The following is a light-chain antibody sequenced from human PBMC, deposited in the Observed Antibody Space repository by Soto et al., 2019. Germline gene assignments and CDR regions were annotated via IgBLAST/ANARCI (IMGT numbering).Light chain of an antibody. Sequence: EIVLTQAPGTLSLSPGARATLSCTASQSVSSSYLAWYQQKPGQPPRLLIYGASSRATRIPDRFSGSGSRTDFTLTIRRLEPEDFAVYYYQQYGNSRGFTFRPGAKVDIK. CDR2: GAS. V-gene: IGKV3-20*01. CDR1: QSVSSSY. CDR3: QQYGNSRGFT. J-gene: IGKJ3*01.